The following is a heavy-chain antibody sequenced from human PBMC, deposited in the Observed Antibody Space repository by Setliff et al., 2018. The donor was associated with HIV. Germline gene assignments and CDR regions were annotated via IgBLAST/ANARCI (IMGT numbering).Heavy chain of an antibody. V-gene: IGHV4-34*01. CDR1: GGSFSGYS. CDR2: MNHSEH. J-gene: IGHJ4*02. Sequence: SETLSLTCAVYGGSFSGYSWTWIRQSPGKGLEWIGEMNHSEHYYNPTLKSRVTISMDTSKNQFSLELSSVTAADTAMYYCARVTNSGKGRFDYWGQGTLVTVSS. CDR3: ARVTNSGKGRFDY. D-gene: IGHD6-19*01.